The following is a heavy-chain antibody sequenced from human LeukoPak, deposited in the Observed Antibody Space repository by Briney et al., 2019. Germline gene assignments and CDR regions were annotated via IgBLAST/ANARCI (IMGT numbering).Heavy chain of an antibody. Sequence: SETLSLTCTVSGGSISSYYWNWIRQPAGKGLEWIGRIYTSGSTNYNPSLKSRVTMSVDTSKNQVSLNLISVTAADTAVYYCARDLTDYYELDYWGQGTLVTVSS. CDR2: IYTSGST. V-gene: IGHV4-4*07. J-gene: IGHJ4*02. CDR1: GGSISSYY. CDR3: ARDLTDYYELDY. D-gene: IGHD3-22*01.